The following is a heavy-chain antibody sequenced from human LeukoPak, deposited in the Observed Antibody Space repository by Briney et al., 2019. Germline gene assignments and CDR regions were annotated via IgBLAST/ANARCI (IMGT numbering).Heavy chain of an antibody. CDR3: ARVMASIRWYFDL. CDR2: ISTTGNTI. V-gene: IGHV3-48*03. Sequence: GGSLRLSCAASGFALRSYAMNWVRQAPGKGLEWISYISTTGNTIYYADSVKGRFTISRDNAQNSLYLQMNSLRAEDRAVYYCARVMASIRWYFDLWGRGTLVTVSS. CDR1: GFALRSYA. J-gene: IGHJ2*01. D-gene: IGHD5-24*01.